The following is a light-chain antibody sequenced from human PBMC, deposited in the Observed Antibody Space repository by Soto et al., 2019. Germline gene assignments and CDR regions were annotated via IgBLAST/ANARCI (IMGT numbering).Light chain of an antibody. Sequence: QSALTQPPSASGSPGQSVTISCTGTSSDVGGYDYVSWYQQHPGKAPKLMIYEVTIRPSGVSDRFSGSKSGNTASLTVSGLQAEDEADYYCSSYTGGTPSYVFGTGTKVTV. CDR1: SSDVGGYDY. J-gene: IGLJ1*01. CDR2: EVT. V-gene: IGLV2-8*01. CDR3: SSYTGGTPSYV.